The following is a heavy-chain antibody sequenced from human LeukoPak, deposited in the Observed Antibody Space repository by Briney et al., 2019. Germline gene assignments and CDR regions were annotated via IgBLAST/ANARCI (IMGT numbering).Heavy chain of an antibody. CDR2: ISGSGGST. CDR1: GLTFSSYG. J-gene: IGHJ4*02. CDR3: AKDEVRPLDY. V-gene: IGHV3-23*01. Sequence: PGGSLRLSCAASGLTFSSYGMSWVRQAPGKGLEWVSAISGSGGSTYYADSGKGRFTISRDNSKNTLYLQMNSLRAEDTAVYYCAKDEVRPLDYWGQGTLVTVSS.